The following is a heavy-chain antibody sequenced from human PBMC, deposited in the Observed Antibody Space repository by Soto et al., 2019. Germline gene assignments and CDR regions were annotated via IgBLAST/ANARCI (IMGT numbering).Heavy chain of an antibody. CDR3: ARGESLWE. Sequence: QVQLVQSGTEVKKPGASVKVSCKASGYSFPSYGISWVRQAPGQGLEWKGWISIHNRNTYYAEKLQGRVTMTADTSTTTGQLELRSLRSDDTAVYYCARGESLWEWGQGTLVTVSS. CDR1: GYSFPSYG. CDR2: ISIHNRNT. D-gene: IGHD3-16*01. J-gene: IGHJ4*02. V-gene: IGHV1-18*01.